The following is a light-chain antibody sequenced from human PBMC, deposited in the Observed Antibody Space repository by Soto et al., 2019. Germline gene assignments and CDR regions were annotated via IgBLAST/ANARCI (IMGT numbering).Light chain of an antibody. CDR3: CSYAGSSTLL. V-gene: IGLV2-23*01. Sequence: QSALTQPASVSGSPGQSITISCTATSSDVGGYNLVSWYQQHPGKTPKLMIYEGSKRPSGVSNRFSGSKSGNTASLTISGLQAEDEADYYCCSYAGSSTLLFGGGTKLTVL. CDR1: SSDVGGYNL. CDR2: EGS. J-gene: IGLJ2*01.